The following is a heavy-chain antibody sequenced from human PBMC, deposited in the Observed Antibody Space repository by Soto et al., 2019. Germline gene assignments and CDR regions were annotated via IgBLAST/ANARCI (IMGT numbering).Heavy chain of an antibody. CDR1: GDAVSSGSFY. CDR2: IYYSGNS. CDR3: AREGATSYYGSGSFLY. V-gene: IGHV4-61*01. J-gene: IGHJ4*02. D-gene: IGHD3-10*01. Sequence: SETLSLTCTVSGDAVSSGSFYWSWIRQPPGKGLEWIGYIYYSGNSNYNPSLKSRVTISVDTSKNQVSLKLNSVSAADTAVYYCAREGATSYYGSGSFLYWGQGTLVTVSS.